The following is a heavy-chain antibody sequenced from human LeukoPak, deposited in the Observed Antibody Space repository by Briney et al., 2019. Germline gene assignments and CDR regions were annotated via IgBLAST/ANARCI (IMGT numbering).Heavy chain of an antibody. Sequence: PSETLSLTCAVYGGSFSGYYWSWIRQPPGKGLEWIGEINHSGSTNYNPSLKSRVTISVDTSKNQFSLKLSSVTAADTAVYYCARFRRGNYDSSGYYYWGQGTLSPSPQ. CDR2: INHSGST. J-gene: IGHJ4*02. CDR1: GGSFSGYY. D-gene: IGHD3-22*01. V-gene: IGHV4-34*01. CDR3: ARFRRGNYDSSGYYY.